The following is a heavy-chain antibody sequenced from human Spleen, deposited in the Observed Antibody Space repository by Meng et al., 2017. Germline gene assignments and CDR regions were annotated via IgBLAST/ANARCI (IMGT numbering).Heavy chain of an antibody. CDR2: INHRGSN. CDR3: ARGGIFGVANWFDP. D-gene: IGHD3-3*01. V-gene: IGHV4-34*01. Sequence: QVHLQQWGAGLVKPSETLSLTCAVYGGSFSDYFWTWIRQTPGKGLEWIVEINHRGSNNYNPSLKSRVTLSVDTSKNQLSLKLSSVTAAETAVYYCARGGIFGVANWFDPWGPGTLVTVSS. CDR1: GGSFSDYF. J-gene: IGHJ5*02.